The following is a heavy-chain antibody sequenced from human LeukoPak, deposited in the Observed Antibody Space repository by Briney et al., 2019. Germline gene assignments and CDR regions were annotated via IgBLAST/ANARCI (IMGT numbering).Heavy chain of an antibody. CDR2: ISGSGGSI. D-gene: IGHD6-13*01. Sequence: GGSLRLSCAASGFTFSSYAMSWVREAPGKGLEWVSSISGSGGSIYYADSVKGRFTISRDNSKSTLYLQMNSLRAEDTAIYYCAKEAVAAAGPFDYWGQGTLVTVSS. CDR1: GFTFSSYA. V-gene: IGHV3-23*01. J-gene: IGHJ4*02. CDR3: AKEAVAAAGPFDY.